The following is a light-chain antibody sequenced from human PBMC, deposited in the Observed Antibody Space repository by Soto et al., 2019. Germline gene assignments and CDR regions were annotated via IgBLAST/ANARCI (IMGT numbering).Light chain of an antibody. V-gene: IGLV2-14*03. CDR3: CSYTSSYFYV. CDR1: GRDIGAYEY. Sequence: QSVLTQPVSVSGSPGQSVTISCTGSGRDIGAYEYVSWYQQHPGKAPKLLIYGVKNRPSGVSYRFSASKSAFTASLTISGLQAEDEAHYYCCSYTSSYFYVFGTGTKVTVL. J-gene: IGLJ1*01. CDR2: GVK.